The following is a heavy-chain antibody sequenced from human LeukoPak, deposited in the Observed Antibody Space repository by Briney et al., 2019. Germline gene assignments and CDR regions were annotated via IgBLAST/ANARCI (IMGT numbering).Heavy chain of an antibody. D-gene: IGHD1-26*01. CDR3: ARVIIVGATGI. Sequence: GGSLRLSCAASGFTFSSYEMNWVRQAPGKGLEWVSYISSGGSTVYYADSVKGRFTISRDNAKNSLYLQMNSLRAEDTAVYYCARVIIVGATGIWGQRTMVTVSS. CDR2: ISSGGSTV. CDR1: GFTFSSYE. V-gene: IGHV3-48*03. J-gene: IGHJ3*02.